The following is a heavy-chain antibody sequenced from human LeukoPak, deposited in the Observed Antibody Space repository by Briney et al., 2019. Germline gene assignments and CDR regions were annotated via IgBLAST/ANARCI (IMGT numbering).Heavy chain of an antibody. CDR2: IAYIGI. D-gene: IGHD2-21*01. CDR1: GVTFVDYA. CDR3: VKGLHLFDV. Sequence: GGSLRLSGVACGVTFVDYAMTWVRQAQGQELEWVSTIAYIGIFYADSVRGRFTISRDDSRNTLNLQMNNLRAEDSAVYYCVKGLHLFDVWGQGTTVTVSS. J-gene: IGHJ6*02. V-gene: IGHV3-23*05.